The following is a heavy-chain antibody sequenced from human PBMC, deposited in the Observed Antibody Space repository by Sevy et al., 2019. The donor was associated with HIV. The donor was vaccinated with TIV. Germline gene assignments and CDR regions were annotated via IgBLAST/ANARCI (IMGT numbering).Heavy chain of an antibody. J-gene: IGHJ4*02. CDR1: GFIFSNYA. Sequence: GGSLRLSCATSGFIFSNYAMHWIRQAPGKGLEWVAVIWYDGTDKYYADSVQDRFTICRDNSKNTLYLQMNSLRVEDTAAYYWASYGGRDGYSIDYWGQRTLVTVSS. CDR3: ASYGGRDGYSIDY. D-gene: IGHD2-15*01. CDR2: IWYDGTDK. V-gene: IGHV3-33*01.